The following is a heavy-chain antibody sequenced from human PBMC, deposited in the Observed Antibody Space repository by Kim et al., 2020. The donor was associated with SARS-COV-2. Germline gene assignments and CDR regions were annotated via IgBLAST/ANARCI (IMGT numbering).Heavy chain of an antibody. CDR3: ARRGAAASYYFDY. D-gene: IGHD6-13*01. V-gene: IGHV3-23*01. J-gene: IGHJ4*02. Sequence: FTISRDNSKNTLYLQMNSLRAEDTAVYYCARRGAAASYYFDYWGQGTLVTVSS.